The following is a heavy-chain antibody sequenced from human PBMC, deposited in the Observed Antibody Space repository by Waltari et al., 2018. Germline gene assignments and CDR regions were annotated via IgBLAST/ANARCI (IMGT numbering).Heavy chain of an antibody. CDR2: IYNDGAT. D-gene: IGHD2-21*01. CDR3: ARDSYMGY. CDR1: GFSISSNY. Sequence: EVQLVESGGGLVQPGGSLRLSCAASGFSISSNYISWVRQAPGKGLELVSIIYNDGATYYADSVRGRFTISRDNSRNTLYLQMNSLRVEDTAVYYCARDSYMGYWGQGTLVTVSS. J-gene: IGHJ4*02. V-gene: IGHV3-66*01.